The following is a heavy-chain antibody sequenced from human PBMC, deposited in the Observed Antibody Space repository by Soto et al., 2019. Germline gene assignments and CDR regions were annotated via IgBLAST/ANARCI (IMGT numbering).Heavy chain of an antibody. D-gene: IGHD1-1*01. Sequence: SETLSLTCTVSGGSISSSSYYWGWIRQPPGKGLEWIGSIYYSGSTYYNPSLKSRVTISVDTSKNQFSLKLSSVTAADTAVYYCASLRNRVYYYYGMDVCGQGTTVTVSS. CDR1: GGSISSSSYY. J-gene: IGHJ6*02. V-gene: IGHV4-39*01. CDR3: ASLRNRVYYYYGMDV. CDR2: IYYSGST.